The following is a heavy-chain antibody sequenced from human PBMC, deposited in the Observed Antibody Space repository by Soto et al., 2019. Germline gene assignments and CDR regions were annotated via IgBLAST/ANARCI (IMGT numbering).Heavy chain of an antibody. Sequence: SETLSLTCTVSGGSIGSYYWSWIRQPAGKGLEWIGRIYTSGSTNYNPSLKSRVTMSVDTSKNQFSLKLSSVTAADTAVYYCARTTVTTLSYYYYGMDVWGQGTTVTVSS. V-gene: IGHV4-4*07. D-gene: IGHD4-17*01. J-gene: IGHJ6*02. CDR3: ARTTVTTLSYYYYGMDV. CDR2: IYTSGST. CDR1: GGSIGSYY.